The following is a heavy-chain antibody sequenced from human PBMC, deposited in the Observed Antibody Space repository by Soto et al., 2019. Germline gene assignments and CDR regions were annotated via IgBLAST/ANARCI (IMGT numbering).Heavy chain of an antibody. D-gene: IGHD3-16*01. Sequence: SETLSLTCAVYGGFLSESYWTWIRQPPGKGLEWIGEINHVGGTNYNPSLKSRVTMSVDTSQNQFSLRLVSVTAADTAMYFCVRIRYQLPSSVLWLDPWGQGTPVTVSS. CDR1: GGFLSESY. J-gene: IGHJ5*02. CDR3: VRIRYQLPSSVLWLDP. V-gene: IGHV4-34*01. CDR2: INHVGGT.